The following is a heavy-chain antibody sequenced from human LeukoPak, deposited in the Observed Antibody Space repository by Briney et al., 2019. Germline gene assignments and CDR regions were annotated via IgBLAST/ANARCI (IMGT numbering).Heavy chain of an antibody. CDR1: GDSTSNINYY. V-gene: IGHV4-39*07. CDR2: IYYSGST. J-gene: IGHJ6*03. D-gene: IGHD2-21*01. Sequence: SETLSLTCTVSGDSTSNINYYWGWIRQPPGKGLEWIGSIYYSGSTYYNPSLKSRVTVSVDTSKNQFSLKLSSVTAADTAVYYCARIPHMDVWGKGTTVTVSS. CDR3: ARIPHMDV.